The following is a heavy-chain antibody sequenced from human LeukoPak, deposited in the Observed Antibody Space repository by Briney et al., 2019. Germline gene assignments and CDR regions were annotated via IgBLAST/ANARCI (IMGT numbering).Heavy chain of an antibody. Sequence: PSESLSLTCTVSGGSLSSYYWSWIRQPPGKGLEWIGYIYYSGSTNYNPSLKSRVTISVDTSKNQFSLKLSSVTAADTAVYYCARASGFTIDPWGQGTLVTVSS. V-gene: IGHV4-59*01. CDR2: IYYSGST. CDR3: ARASGFTIDP. D-gene: IGHD5-12*01. J-gene: IGHJ5*02. CDR1: GGSLSSYY.